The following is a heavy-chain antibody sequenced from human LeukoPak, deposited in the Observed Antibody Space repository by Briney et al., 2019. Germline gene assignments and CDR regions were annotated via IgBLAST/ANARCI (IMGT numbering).Heavy chain of an antibody. Sequence: SVKVSCKASGGTFSSYAISWVRQAPGQGLEWMEGIIPIFGTANYAQKFQGRVTITTDESTSTAYMELSSLRSEDTAVYYCARTILSSSWYNWFDPWGQGTLVTVSS. J-gene: IGHJ5*02. D-gene: IGHD6-13*01. CDR1: GGTFSSYA. CDR2: IIPIFGTA. CDR3: ARTILSSSWYNWFDP. V-gene: IGHV1-69*05.